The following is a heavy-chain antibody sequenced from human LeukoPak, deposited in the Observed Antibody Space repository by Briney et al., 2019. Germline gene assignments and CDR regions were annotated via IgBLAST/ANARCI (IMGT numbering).Heavy chain of an antibody. CDR2: IYNSGCP. J-gene: IGHJ4*02. Sequence: PSETLSLTCTVSGGSISSHNWNWIRQPPGKGLEWIGDIYNSGCPNYNPSLKSRVTISVDTSKNQFSLKLSSVTAADTAVYYCARVDSSGYYTFFDYWGQGRLVTVSS. D-gene: IGHD3-22*01. V-gene: IGHV4-59*11. CDR1: GGSISSHN. CDR3: ARVDSSGYYTFFDY.